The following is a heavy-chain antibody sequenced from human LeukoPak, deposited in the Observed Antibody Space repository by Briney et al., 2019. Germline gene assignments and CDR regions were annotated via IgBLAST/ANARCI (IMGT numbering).Heavy chain of an antibody. J-gene: IGHJ4*02. CDR1: GFTFSDYY. V-gene: IGHV3-11*06. CDR2: ISSSNSYT. D-gene: IGHD1-20*01. CDR3: ARVITGTTWAPDY. Sequence: GGSLRLSCAASGFTFSDYYMSWIRQAPGQGLEWVSYISSSNSYTNYADSVKGRFTISRDNAKNSLYLQMNSLRAEDTAMYYCARVITGTTWAPDYWGQGTLVTVSS.